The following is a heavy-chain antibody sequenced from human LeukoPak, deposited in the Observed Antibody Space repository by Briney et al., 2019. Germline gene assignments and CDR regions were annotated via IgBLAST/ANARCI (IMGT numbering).Heavy chain of an antibody. Sequence: GGSLRLSCVASGFTFTTYWMNWVRQAPGKGLEWVANIKQDGSETYYVDSVKGRFTISRDNGRNSLFLQMGSLRAEDTAVYFCARGGGLDVWGQGATVTVSS. CDR2: IKQDGSET. V-gene: IGHV3-7*03. CDR1: GFTFTTYW. J-gene: IGHJ6*02. D-gene: IGHD3-16*01. CDR3: ARGGGLDV.